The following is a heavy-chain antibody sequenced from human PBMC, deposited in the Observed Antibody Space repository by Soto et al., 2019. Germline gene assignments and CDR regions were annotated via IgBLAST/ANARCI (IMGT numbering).Heavy chain of an antibody. CDR1: GYTFTSND. J-gene: IGHJ3*02. CDR2: MNPNSGNT. CDR3: AKPSDGCSGGSCYPPFAFDI. Sequence: GASVKASCKASGYTFTSNDINWVRQATEQGLEWMGWMNPNSGNTGYAQKFQGRDTMTRNTSISTAYMELSSLRSEDTAVYYCAKPSDGCSGGSCYPPFAFDIWGQGTMVT. V-gene: IGHV1-8*01. D-gene: IGHD2-15*01.